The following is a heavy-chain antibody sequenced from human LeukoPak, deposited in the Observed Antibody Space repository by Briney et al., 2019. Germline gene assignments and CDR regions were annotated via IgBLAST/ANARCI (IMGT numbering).Heavy chain of an antibody. V-gene: IGHV1-8*01. D-gene: IGHD2-2*01. J-gene: IGHJ6*02. CDR3: ARGKYCSSTSCSFYYYYGMDV. Sequence: ASVKVSCKASGYTFTSYDTNWVRQATGQGLEWMGWMNPNSGNTGYAQKFQGRVTMTRNTSISTAYMELSSLRSEDTAVYYCARGKYCSSTSCSFYYYYGMDVWGQGTTVTVSS. CDR1: GYTFTSYD. CDR2: MNPNSGNT.